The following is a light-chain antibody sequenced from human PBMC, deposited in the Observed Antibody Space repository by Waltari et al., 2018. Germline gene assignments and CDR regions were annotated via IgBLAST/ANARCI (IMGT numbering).Light chain of an antibody. J-gene: IGKJ4*01. V-gene: IGKV3-11*01. Sequence: EIVLTQSPATLSLSPGERVTLSCRASQSLGIQLAWYQQRPGQAPMLLIADASYRAPGIPARFSGSGSGTDFTLTISSLEPEDIGIYYCQQRDSWPLTFGGGTKVEFK. CDR1: QSLGIQ. CDR2: DAS. CDR3: QQRDSWPLT.